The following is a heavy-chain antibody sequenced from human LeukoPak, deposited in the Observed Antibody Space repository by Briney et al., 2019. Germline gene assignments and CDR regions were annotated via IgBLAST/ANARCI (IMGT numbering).Heavy chain of an antibody. CDR2: IYSDGST. J-gene: IGHJ4*02. V-gene: IGHV3-66*01. D-gene: IGHD7-27*01. Sequence: GGSLRLSCAASGFTVSSTYMSWVRQAPGKGLEWVSVIYSDGSTYYADSVKGRFTISRDNSKNTLYLQMNSLRAEDTAVFYCARGSRLLGSYFDYWGQGTLVTVSS. CDR1: GFTVSSTY. CDR3: ARGSRLLGSYFDY.